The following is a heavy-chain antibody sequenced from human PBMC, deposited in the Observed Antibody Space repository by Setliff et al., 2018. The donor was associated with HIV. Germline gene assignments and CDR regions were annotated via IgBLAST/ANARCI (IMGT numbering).Heavy chain of an antibody. CDR3: VRAAAGLDI. V-gene: IGHV3-72*01. CDR1: GFTLSDYC. CDR2: TTNKANNYIR. J-gene: IGHJ4*02. Sequence: GGSLRLSCAASGFTLSDYCIDWVRQAPGEGLEWVGRTTNKANNYIREYAASVQGRFTISRDDSNDSLFLQMNNLKTEDTAVYYCVRAAAGLDIWSQGILVTVSS.